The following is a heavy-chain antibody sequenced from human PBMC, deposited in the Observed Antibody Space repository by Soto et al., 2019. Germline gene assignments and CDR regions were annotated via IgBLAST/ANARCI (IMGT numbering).Heavy chain of an antibody. CDR3: ARDDYGDYGWGWFDP. J-gene: IGHJ5*02. Sequence: SVKVSCKASGGTFSSYAISWVRPAPGQGLEWMVGLFPIFRTANYAQKFQGRVTITADESTSTAYMELSSLRSEDTAVYYCARDDYGDYGWGWFDPWGQATLVTVAS. CDR2: LFPIFRTA. D-gene: IGHD4-17*01. V-gene: IGHV1-69*13. CDR1: GGTFSSYA.